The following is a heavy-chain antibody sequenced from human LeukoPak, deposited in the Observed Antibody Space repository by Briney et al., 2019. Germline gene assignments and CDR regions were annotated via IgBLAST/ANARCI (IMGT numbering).Heavy chain of an antibody. V-gene: IGHV3-23*01. CDR2: ISDSGGRT. CDR3: ASGGPTRGTLDY. D-gene: IGHD1-26*01. CDR1: GFTFSSYA. Sequence: PGGSLRLSCAASGFTFSSYAMSWVRQAPGKGLEWVSSISDSGGRTFYADSKKGRFTISRDNSKNTLFLQMNSLRADDTAVYYCASGGPTRGTLDYWGQGTLVTVSS. J-gene: IGHJ4*02.